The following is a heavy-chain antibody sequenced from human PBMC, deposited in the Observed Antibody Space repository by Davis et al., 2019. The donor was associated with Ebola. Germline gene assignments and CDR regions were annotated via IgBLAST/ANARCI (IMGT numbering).Heavy chain of an antibody. CDR1: GFTFSSSA. CDR2: IGASGFTT. V-gene: IGHV3-23*01. J-gene: IGHJ3*02. CDR3: AKRLALDAFDI. D-gene: IGHD6-19*01. Sequence: GESLKISCAASGFTFSSSAMSWVRQAPGKGLEWVSGIGASGFTTYYADSVKGRFTISRDNSKNTLYLEMNSLRGEDTAVYYCAKRLALDAFDIWGQGTMVTVSS.